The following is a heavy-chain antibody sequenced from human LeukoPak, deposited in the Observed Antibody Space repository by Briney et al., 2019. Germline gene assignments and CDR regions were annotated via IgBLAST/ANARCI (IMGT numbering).Heavy chain of an antibody. J-gene: IGHJ3*02. D-gene: IGHD6-19*01. CDR2: INWNGGST. CDR1: GFTFDDYG. V-gene: IGHV3-20*04. CDR3: ARVRRSSGWKDDFDI. Sequence: GGSLRLSCAASGFTFDDYGMSWVRQAPGKGLEWVSGINWNGGSTGYADSVKGRFTISRDNAKNSLYLQMNSLRAEDTALYYCARVRRSSGWKDDFDIWGQGTMVTVSS.